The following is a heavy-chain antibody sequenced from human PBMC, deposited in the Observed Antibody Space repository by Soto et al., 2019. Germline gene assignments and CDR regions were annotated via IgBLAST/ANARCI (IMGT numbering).Heavy chain of an antibody. CDR2: ISYDGSNK. V-gene: IGHV3-30*18. J-gene: IGHJ6*02. CDR1: GFTFSSYG. D-gene: IGHD2-21*01. Sequence: GGSLRLSCAASGFTFSSYGMHWVRQAPGKGLEWVAVISYDGSNKYYADSVKGRFTISRDNSKNTLYLQMNSLRAEDTAVYYCAKDRGIIYYYYGMDVWGQGTTVTVSS. CDR3: AKDRGIIYYYYGMDV.